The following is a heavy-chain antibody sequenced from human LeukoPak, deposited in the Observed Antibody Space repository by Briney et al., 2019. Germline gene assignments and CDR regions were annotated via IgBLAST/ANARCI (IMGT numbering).Heavy chain of an antibody. CDR2: INHSGST. Sequence: SETLSLTCAVYGGSFSGYYWSWIRQPPGKGLGWIGEINHSGSTNYNPSLKSRVTISVDTSKNQFSLKLSSVTAADTAVYYCARGYGDYESHFDYWGQGTLVTVSS. V-gene: IGHV4-34*01. CDR3: ARGYGDYESHFDY. D-gene: IGHD4-17*01. CDR1: GGSFSGYY. J-gene: IGHJ4*02.